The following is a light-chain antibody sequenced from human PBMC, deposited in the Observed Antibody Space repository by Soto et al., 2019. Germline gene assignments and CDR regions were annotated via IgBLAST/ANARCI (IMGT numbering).Light chain of an antibody. CDR2: DTS. J-gene: IGKJ4*01. CDR3: QQNYRTPLT. CDR1: QSISDY. Sequence: DIQLTQSPSSLSASVGDRVTITCRASQSISDYLSWYQQKPGKAPKLLIYDTSSLQSWVPSRFSGSGSGTDFTLTISSLQPEDFATYYCQQNYRTPLTFGGGTKVDIK. V-gene: IGKV1-39*01.